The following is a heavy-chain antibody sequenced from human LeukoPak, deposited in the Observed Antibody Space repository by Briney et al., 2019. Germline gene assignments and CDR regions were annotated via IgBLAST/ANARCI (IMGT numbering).Heavy chain of an antibody. V-gene: IGHV4-61*02. CDR1: GGSINSGSYY. D-gene: IGHD3-9*01. J-gene: IGHJ4*02. CDR2: IYTSGST. CDR3: ARVLRYFDWTRSFYYFDY. Sequence: SQTLSLTCTVSGGSINSGSYYWSWIRPPAGKGLEWIVRIYTSGSTSSNPSLNSRATISIDTSKNQFSLKLSSVTAADTAVYYCARVLRYFDWTRSFYYFDYWGQGTLVTVSS.